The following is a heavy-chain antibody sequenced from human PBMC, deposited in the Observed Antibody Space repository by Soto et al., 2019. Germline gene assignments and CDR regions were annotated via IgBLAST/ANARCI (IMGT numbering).Heavy chain of an antibody. D-gene: IGHD2-2*01. V-gene: IGHV1-69*01. J-gene: IGHJ6*02. CDR2: IIPIFGTA. Sequence: QVQLVQSGAEVKKPGSSVKVSCKASGGTFSSYAISWVRQAPGQGLEWMGGIIPIFGTANYAQKFQGRVTITADESTSTAYMELSGLSSEDTAVYYCASLGGDIVVAHYGMDVWGQGTTVTVSS. CDR3: ASLGGDIVVAHYGMDV. CDR1: GGTFSSYA.